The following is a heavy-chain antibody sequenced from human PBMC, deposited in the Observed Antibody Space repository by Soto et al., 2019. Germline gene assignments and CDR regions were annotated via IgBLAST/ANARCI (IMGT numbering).Heavy chain of an antibody. CDR2: IWYDGSNK. J-gene: IGHJ4*02. Sequence: QVQLVESGGGVVQPGRSLRLSCAASGFTFSSYGMHWVRQAPGKGLEWVAVIWYDGSNKYYADSVKGRFTISRDNSKNTLYLQMNSLRAEDTAVYYCGREMGSSYYFDYWGQGTLVTVSS. CDR3: GREMGSSYYFDY. V-gene: IGHV3-33*01. D-gene: IGHD6-6*01. CDR1: GFTFSSYG.